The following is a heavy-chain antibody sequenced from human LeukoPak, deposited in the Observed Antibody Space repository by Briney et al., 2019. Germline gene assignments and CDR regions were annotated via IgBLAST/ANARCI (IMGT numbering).Heavy chain of an antibody. CDR3: ARLADCSSSSCRSFDY. CDR2: INPNSGFT. D-gene: IGHD2-2*01. Sequence: ASVNVSCKASGYPFTGYYLHWVRQAPGQGLGWMGWINPNSGFTNYAQKFQGRVTMTRDTSISTAYMELSRLRSDDTAVYYCARLADCSSSSCRSFDYWGQGTLVTVSS. V-gene: IGHV1-2*02. CDR1: GYPFTGYY. J-gene: IGHJ4*02.